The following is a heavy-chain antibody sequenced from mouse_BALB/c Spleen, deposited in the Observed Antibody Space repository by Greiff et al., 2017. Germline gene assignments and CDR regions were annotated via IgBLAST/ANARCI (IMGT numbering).Heavy chain of an antibody. CDR1: GYAFSSSW. CDR3: ARSYDGYYVFDY. D-gene: IGHD2-3*01. V-gene: IGHV1-82*01. Sequence: VQLQQSGPELVKPGASVKISCKASGYAFSSSWMNWVKQRPGQGLEWIGRIYPGDGDTNYNGKFKGKATLTADKSSSTAYMQLSSLTSVDSAVYFCARSYDGYYVFDYWGQGTTLTVSS. J-gene: IGHJ2*01. CDR2: IYPGDGDT.